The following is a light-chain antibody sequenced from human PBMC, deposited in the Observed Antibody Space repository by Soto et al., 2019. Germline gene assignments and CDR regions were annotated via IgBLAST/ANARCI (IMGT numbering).Light chain of an antibody. J-gene: IGLJ1*01. Sequence: QSALTQPASVSGSPGQSITISCSGTSSDIGTYDHVAWFQQFPGKTPKLVIYSVSDRPSGVSYRFSGSKSGNTASLTISGLQADDEADYYCISYTVSRSYVFGTGTKGTGL. CDR3: ISYTVSRSYV. CDR2: SVS. V-gene: IGLV2-14*01. CDR1: SSDIGTYDH.